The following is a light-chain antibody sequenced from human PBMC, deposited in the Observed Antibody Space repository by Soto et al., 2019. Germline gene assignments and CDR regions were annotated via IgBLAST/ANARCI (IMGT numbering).Light chain of an antibody. CDR3: LLYYGGVYV. V-gene: IGLV7-43*01. Sequence: VVTQEPSLTVSPGGTVTLTCASSTGAVTGDNYPNWFQLKPGQAPKSMIYSISDKHSWTPARFSGYLLGGKAALTLSGVQPEDEAEYYCLLYYGGVYVFGSGTKVTVL. CDR2: SIS. J-gene: IGLJ1*01. CDR1: TGAVTGDNY.